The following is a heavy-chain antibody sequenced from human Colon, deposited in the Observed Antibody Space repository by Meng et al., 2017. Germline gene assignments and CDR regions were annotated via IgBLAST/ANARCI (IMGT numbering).Heavy chain of an antibody. V-gene: IGHV4-4*03. CDR2: THPYGRA. D-gene: IGHD6-19*01. Sequence: PPGPPSLPCCVSFCSITPFYWALLFRHPPGPDMDCVGLTHPYGRANYNPTLKRGVNKSVDKSKNEFSINMISVTAADTAVYYCAREVVGGGTRNWLDPWGQGILVTVSS. CDR3: AREVVGGGTRNWLDP. J-gene: IGHJ5*02. CDR1: FCSITPFYW.